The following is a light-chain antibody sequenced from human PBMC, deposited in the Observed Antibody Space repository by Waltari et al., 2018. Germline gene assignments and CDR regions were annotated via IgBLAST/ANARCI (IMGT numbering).Light chain of an antibody. CDR2: GAS. CDR1: QRVSSRY. Sequence: ETVLTQSPGTLSLSPGERATLSCRTSQRVSSRYLAWYQQKPGQAPRLHMHGASSRATGIPDRFSGSGSGTDFTLTISRLEPEDFAVYYCQQYGTSPWTFGQGTKVEIK. J-gene: IGKJ1*01. CDR3: QQYGTSPWT. V-gene: IGKV3-20*01.